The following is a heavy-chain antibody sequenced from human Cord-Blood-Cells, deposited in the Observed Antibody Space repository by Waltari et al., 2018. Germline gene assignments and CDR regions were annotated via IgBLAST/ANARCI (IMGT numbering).Heavy chain of an antibody. CDR2: INSDGSST. Sequence: EVQLVESGGGLVQPGGSLRLSCAASGFTFSSYWMHWVRQAPGKGLVWVSRINSDGSSTSYADSMKGRFTISRDNAKNTLYLQMNSLRAEDTAVYYCARVPHCSSTSCYIEYFQHWGQGTLVTVSS. V-gene: IGHV3-74*01. D-gene: IGHD2-2*02. CDR3: ARVPHCSSTSCYIEYFQH. J-gene: IGHJ1*01. CDR1: GFTFSSYW.